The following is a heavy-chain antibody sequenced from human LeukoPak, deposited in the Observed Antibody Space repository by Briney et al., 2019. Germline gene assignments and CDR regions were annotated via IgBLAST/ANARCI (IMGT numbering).Heavy chain of an antibody. CDR3: ARGGPYYYYYMDV. V-gene: IGHV4-31*11. CDR1: GDSITTGGSY. CDR2: IFHSGPT. Sequence: SETLSLTCVVSGDSITTGGSYLSWVRQLPGQGLEWIGYIFHSGPTYYNPSLQSRISISVDTSKNQFSLKLSSVTAADTAVYYCARGGPYYYYYMDVWGKGTTVTVSS. J-gene: IGHJ6*03.